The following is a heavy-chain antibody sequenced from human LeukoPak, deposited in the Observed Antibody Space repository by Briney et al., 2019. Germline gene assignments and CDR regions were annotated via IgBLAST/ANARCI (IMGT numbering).Heavy chain of an antibody. V-gene: IGHV3-48*03. J-gene: IGHJ4*02. Sequence: PGGSLRLSCAVSGFTFSSYEMNWVRQAPGKGLEWVSYISSSGSTIYYADSVKGRFTISRDNAKNSLYLQMNSLRAEDTAVYYCARDRSAAVFDYWGQGTLVTVSS. CDR1: GFTFSSYE. D-gene: IGHD2-2*01. CDR3: ARDRSAAVFDY. CDR2: ISSSGSTI.